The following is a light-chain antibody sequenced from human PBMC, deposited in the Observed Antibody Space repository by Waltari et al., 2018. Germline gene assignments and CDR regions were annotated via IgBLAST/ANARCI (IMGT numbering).Light chain of an antibody. CDR2: DAS. J-gene: IGKJ1*01. CDR3: QQRSNWPPWT. Sequence: EIVFTQSPATLSLSPGERATLSCRASQSFRSYLAWYQQKPGQAPRLLIDDASNRATGIPARFSGSGSGTDFTLTISSLEPEEFAVYYCQQRSNWPPWTFGQGTKVEIK. V-gene: IGKV3-11*01. CDR1: QSFRSY.